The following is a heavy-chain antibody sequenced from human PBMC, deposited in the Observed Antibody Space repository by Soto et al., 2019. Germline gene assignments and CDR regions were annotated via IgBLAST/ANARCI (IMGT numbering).Heavy chain of an antibody. CDR2: ISYDGSNK. V-gene: IGHV3-30*18. CDR1: GFTFSSYG. J-gene: IGHJ6*02. Sequence: QVQLVESGGGVVQPGRSLRLSCAASGFTFSSYGMHWVRQAPGKGLEWVAVISYDGSNKYYADSVKGRFTISRDNSKNTLYLQMNSLRAEDTAVYYCAKDALGYTTMDVWGQGTTVTVSS. D-gene: IGHD5-18*01. CDR3: AKDALGYTTMDV.